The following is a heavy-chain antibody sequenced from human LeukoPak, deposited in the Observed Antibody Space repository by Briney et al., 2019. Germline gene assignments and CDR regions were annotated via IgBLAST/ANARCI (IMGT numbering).Heavy chain of an antibody. V-gene: IGHV3-23*01. CDR1: GIAFSTYA. CDR3: AKSIAAPNYYYYGMDV. D-gene: IGHD6-6*01. J-gene: IGHJ6*02. Sequence: PGGSLRLSCAASGIAFSTYAMSWVRQAPGKGLEWVSAISGSGGSTYYADSVKGRFTISRDNSKNTLYLQMNSLRAEDTAVYYCAKSIAAPNYYYYGMDVWGQGTTVTVSS. CDR2: ISGSGGST.